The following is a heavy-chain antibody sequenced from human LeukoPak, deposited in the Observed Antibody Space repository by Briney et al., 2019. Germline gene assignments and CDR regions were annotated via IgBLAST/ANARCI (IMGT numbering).Heavy chain of an antibody. Sequence: SETLSLTCAVYGGSLSGYYWSWIRQPPGKGREWIGEINHSGSTNYNPSLKSRVTISVDTSKNQFSLKLSSVTAADTAVYYCARGVVVSWYYYYYMDVWGKGTTVTVSS. V-gene: IGHV4-34*01. J-gene: IGHJ6*03. D-gene: IGHD2-2*01. CDR2: INHSGST. CDR3: ARGVVVSWYYYYYMDV. CDR1: GGSLSGYY.